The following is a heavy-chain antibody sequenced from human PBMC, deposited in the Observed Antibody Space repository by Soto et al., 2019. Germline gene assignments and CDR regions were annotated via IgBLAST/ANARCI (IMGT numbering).Heavy chain of an antibody. CDR1: GDSVSSNSAA. Sequence: PSQTLSLTCAISGDSVSSNSAAWNWIRQSPSRGLEWLGRTYYRSKWYNAYAVSVKSRITINPDTSKNQFSLQLNSVTPEDTSVYYCARGLSRQTSGWYEEEVSWFDPWGQGTLVTVSS. CDR3: ARGLSRQTSGWYEEEVSWFDP. V-gene: IGHV6-1*01. CDR2: TYYRSKWYN. J-gene: IGHJ5*02. D-gene: IGHD6-19*01.